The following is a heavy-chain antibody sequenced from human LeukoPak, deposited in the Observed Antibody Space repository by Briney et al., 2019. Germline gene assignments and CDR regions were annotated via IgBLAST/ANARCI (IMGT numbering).Heavy chain of an antibody. CDR1: GFSVSNNY. CDR3: ARGGRDYSNYWFDP. Sequence: GGCLRLPGAASGFSVSNNYMSWVRQAPGKGLEWVSVLYSGGSAYYADSVKGRFTISRDSSKNTLYLQMSSLRAEDTAVYFCARGGRDYSNYWFDPWGQGILVTVSS. V-gene: IGHV3-53*01. D-gene: IGHD4-11*01. J-gene: IGHJ5*02. CDR2: LYSGGSA.